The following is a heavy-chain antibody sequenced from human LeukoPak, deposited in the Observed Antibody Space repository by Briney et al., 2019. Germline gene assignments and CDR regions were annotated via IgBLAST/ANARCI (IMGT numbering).Heavy chain of an antibody. V-gene: IGHV1-69*05. D-gene: IGHD1-26*01. Sequence: SVKVPCKASGGTFSSYAISWVRQAPGQGLEWMGGIIPIFGTANYAQKFQGRVTITTDESTSTAYMELSSLRSEDTAVYYCARAVGVGVGAPYFDYWGQGTLVTVSS. CDR2: IIPIFGTA. J-gene: IGHJ4*02. CDR3: ARAVGVGVGAPYFDY. CDR1: GGTFSSYA.